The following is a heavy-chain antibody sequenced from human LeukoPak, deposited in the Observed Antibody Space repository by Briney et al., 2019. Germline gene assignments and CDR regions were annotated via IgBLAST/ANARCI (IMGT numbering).Heavy chain of an antibody. CDR1: GFTFDDYA. Sequence: GGSLRLSCAASGFTFDDYAMHWVRQAPGKGLEWISLISWDGGSTYYADSVKGRFTISRDNSKNSLYLQMNSLRAEDTALYYCARGRADSYSSSSICYYYMDVWGKGTTVTVSS. J-gene: IGHJ6*03. D-gene: IGHD6-6*01. CDR3: ARGRADSYSSSSICYYYMDV. V-gene: IGHV3-43D*03. CDR2: ISWDGGST.